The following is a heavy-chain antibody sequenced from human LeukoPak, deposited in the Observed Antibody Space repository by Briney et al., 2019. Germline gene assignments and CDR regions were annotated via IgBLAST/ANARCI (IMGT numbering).Heavy chain of an antibody. D-gene: IGHD5-24*01. CDR3: ARVRRDGYNFVGYYYMDV. CDR1: GGTFRTFA. Sequence: GASVKVSCKASGGTFRTFAISWVRQAPGQGLEWMGGIIPIFGTANYAQKFQGRVTITADESTSTAYMELSSLRSEDTAVYYCARVRRDGYNFVGYYYMDVWGKGTTVTISS. CDR2: IIPIFGTA. V-gene: IGHV1-69*13. J-gene: IGHJ6*03.